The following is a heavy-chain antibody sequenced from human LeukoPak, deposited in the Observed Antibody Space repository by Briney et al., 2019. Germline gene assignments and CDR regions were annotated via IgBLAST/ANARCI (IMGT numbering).Heavy chain of an antibody. CDR2: LSGSGTAT. CDR1: QFTFSRFA. Sequence: QSGRSLRLSCAASQFTFSRFAMSWIRQAPGTGLEWVSTLSGSGTATYYADSVKGRFTTSRDNSKDTLYLQMDNLRADDTAVYYCAKHLGSHSFLFYYMDVWGTGTSVIVSS. V-gene: IGHV3-23*01. J-gene: IGHJ6*03. CDR3: AKHLGSHSFLFYYMDV. D-gene: IGHD2-21*01.